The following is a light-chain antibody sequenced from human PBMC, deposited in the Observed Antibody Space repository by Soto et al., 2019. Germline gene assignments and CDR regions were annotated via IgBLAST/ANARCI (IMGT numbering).Light chain of an antibody. V-gene: IGKV1-33*01. J-gene: IGKJ5*01. CDR2: DAS. CDR1: QRISSY. Sequence: DIQMTQSPSSLSASVGDRVTITCQASQRISSYLNWYQQKPGKAPKLLIYDASNLETGVPSRFSGSGSGTDFTFTISSLQPEDIATYDCQQYDNLPITFGQGTRLEIK. CDR3: QQYDNLPIT.